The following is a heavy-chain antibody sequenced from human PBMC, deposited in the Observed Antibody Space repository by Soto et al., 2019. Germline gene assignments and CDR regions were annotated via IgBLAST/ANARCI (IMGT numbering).Heavy chain of an antibody. CDR1: GFTFNTYW. D-gene: IGHD2-15*01. CDR2: ISGSGGST. CDR3: AKVRIVVVAATKNNWFDP. J-gene: IGHJ5*02. V-gene: IGHV3-23*01. Sequence: GGSLRLSCEASGFTFNTYWMHWVRQAPGKGLEWVSAISGSGGSTYYADSVKGRFTISRDNSKNTLYLQMNSLRAEDTAVYYCAKVRIVVVAATKNNWFDPWGQGTLVTVSS.